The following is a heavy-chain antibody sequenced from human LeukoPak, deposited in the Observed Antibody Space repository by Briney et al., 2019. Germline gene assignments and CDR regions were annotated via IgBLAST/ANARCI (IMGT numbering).Heavy chain of an antibody. J-gene: IGHJ5*02. CDR2: ISGTGGAT. CDR3: VKDPRDTDGTNWFVP. D-gene: IGHD5-24*01. Sequence: GGSLRLSCVASGFSFGNYAMSWVRQAPGKGLQWVSQISGTGGATWYAGFARDRFTISRDNSKKTLYLQMSGLRVEDTAMYYCVKDPRDTDGTNWFVPWGEGTLLIVSS. CDR1: GFSFGNYA. V-gene: IGHV3-23*01.